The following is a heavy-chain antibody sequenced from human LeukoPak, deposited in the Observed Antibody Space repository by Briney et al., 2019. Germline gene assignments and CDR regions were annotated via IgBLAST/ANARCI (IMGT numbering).Heavy chain of an antibody. Sequence: HPGRSLRLSCAASGFTFSSYAMHWVRQAPGKGLEWVAVISYDGSNKYYADSVKGRFTISRDNSKNTLYLQMNSLRAEDTAVYYCAKSPYDFWSGYPDYWGQGTLVTVSS. CDR1: GFTFSSYA. CDR3: AKSPYDFWSGYPDY. D-gene: IGHD3-3*01. V-gene: IGHV3-30-3*01. J-gene: IGHJ4*02. CDR2: ISYDGSNK.